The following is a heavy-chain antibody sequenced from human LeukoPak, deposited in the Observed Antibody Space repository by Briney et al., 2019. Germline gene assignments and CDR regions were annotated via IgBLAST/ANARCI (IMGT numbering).Heavy chain of an antibody. CDR3: ARGGQGAVDY. Sequence: GGSLRLSCAASGFTFSSHWMHWVRQALGKGLVWVSFINNDGRVTRYADSVKGRFTISRDNAKNTVYLQMNSLRAGDTAMYYCARGGQGAVDYWGPGTLVTVS. CDR1: GFTFSSHW. J-gene: IGHJ4*02. D-gene: IGHD3-16*01. CDR2: INNDGRVT. V-gene: IGHV3-74*01.